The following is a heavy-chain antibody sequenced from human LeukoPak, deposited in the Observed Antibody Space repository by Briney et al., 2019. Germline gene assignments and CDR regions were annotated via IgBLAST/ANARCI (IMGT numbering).Heavy chain of an antibody. J-gene: IGHJ4*02. CDR2: IYNSGST. V-gene: IGHV4-61*01. D-gene: IGHD3-22*01. CDR3: AREPVQGYDL. Sequence: SETLSLTCTVSGGSVSSGSYYWSWIRQPPGKGLEWIGYIYNSGSTNYNPSLKSRVTISVDTSKNQFSLKLSSVTAADTAVYYCAREPVQGYDLWGQGTLVTVSS. CDR1: GGSVSSGSYY.